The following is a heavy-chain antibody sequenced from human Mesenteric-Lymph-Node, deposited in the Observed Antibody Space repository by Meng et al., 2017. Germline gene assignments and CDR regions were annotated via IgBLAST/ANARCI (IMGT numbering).Heavy chain of an antibody. CDR2: IYYRGST. J-gene: IGHJ4*02. D-gene: IGHD3-9*01. Sequence: QVRLQESGPGLVKPSQTLSLTCTVSGGSISSGGYYWSWIRQHPGKGLEWIGSIYYRGSTYFNPSLKNRVTLFVDTSNNQFSLRLSSVTVADTAVYYCARLRHTRYFDRIADFDYWGQGTLVTVSS. CDR1: GGSISSGGYY. V-gene: IGHV4-39*01. CDR3: ARLRHTRYFDRIADFDY.